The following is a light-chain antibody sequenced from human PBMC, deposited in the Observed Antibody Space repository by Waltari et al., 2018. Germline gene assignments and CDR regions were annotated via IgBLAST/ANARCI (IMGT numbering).Light chain of an antibody. J-gene: IGKJ1*01. CDR2: ATS. CDR3: QQANSFPWT. Sequence: DIQMTQSPSSVSASVGDRVTITCRASQDISTWLAWYQQKPGKAPNLLIYATSSLKSGVPSRFSGSGSGTDFTLTISSLQPEDFATYYCQQANSFPWTFGRGTKVEIK. V-gene: IGKV1-12*01. CDR1: QDISTW.